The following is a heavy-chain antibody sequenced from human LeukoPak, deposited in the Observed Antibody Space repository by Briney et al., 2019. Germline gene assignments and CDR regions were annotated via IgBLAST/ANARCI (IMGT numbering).Heavy chain of an antibody. CDR3: AREARGSGRDFDY. CDR1: GFSFSDFY. Sequence: GGSLRLSCAASGFSFSDFYMSWIRQAPGMGLQWISYIGTRSNPIYYADSVKGRFTISRDDAKNSLYLQMNSLRDEDTAVYFCAREARGSGRDFDYWGQGILVTVSS. J-gene: IGHJ4*02. D-gene: IGHD1-26*01. CDR2: IGTRSNPI. V-gene: IGHV3-11*01.